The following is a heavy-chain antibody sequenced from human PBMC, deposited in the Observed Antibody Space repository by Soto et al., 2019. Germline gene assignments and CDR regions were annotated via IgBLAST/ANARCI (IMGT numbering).Heavy chain of an antibody. CDR1: VGALSGFY. J-gene: IGHJ2*01. V-gene: IGHV4-34*01. CDR2: IDQSGGRQSGST. CDR3: ARGLKVGTTIYWYFDL. Sequence: QVQLHQWGTELLKPSETLSLTCAVGVGALSGFYWNWVRQTPGKGLQWIGEIDQSGGRQSGSTNYDPYLESRGIIAGDTSKHQMSLTLSSVTPAATALYYCARGLKVGTTIYWYFDLWGRGTLVTVSS. D-gene: IGHD1-26*01.